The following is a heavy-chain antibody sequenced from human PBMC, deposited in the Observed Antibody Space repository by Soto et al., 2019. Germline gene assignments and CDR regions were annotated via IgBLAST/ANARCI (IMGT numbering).Heavy chain of an antibody. CDR3: ARDLLSSSGWYKVGTVRFDP. CDR2: ISAYNGNT. CDR1: GYTFTSYG. J-gene: IGHJ5*02. Sequence: ASVKVSCKASGYTFTSYGISWVRQAPGQGLEWMGWISAYNGNTNYAQKLQGRVTMTTDTSTSTAYMELRSLRSDDTAVYYCARDLLSSSGWYKVGTVRFDPWGQGTLVTVSS. V-gene: IGHV1-18*01. D-gene: IGHD6-19*01.